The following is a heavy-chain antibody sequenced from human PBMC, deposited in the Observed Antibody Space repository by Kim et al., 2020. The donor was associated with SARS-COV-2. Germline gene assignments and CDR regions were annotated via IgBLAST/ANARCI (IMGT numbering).Heavy chain of an antibody. D-gene: IGHD6-13*01. CDR1: GYTFTGYY. J-gene: IGHJ6*02. Sequence: ASVKVSCKASGYTFTGYYMHWVRQAPGQGLEWMGRINPNSGGTNYAQKVQGRVTMTRDTSISTAYMELSRLRSDDTAVYYCAREPPYSSSPVHYGMDVWGQGTTVTVSS. V-gene: IGHV1-2*06. CDR2: INPNSGGT. CDR3: AREPPYSSSPVHYGMDV.